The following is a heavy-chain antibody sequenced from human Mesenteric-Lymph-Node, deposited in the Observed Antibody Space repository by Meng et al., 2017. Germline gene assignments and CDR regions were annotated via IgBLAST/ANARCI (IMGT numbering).Heavy chain of an antibody. D-gene: IGHD3-22*01. CDR3: ARRGDGSGYYLDS. J-gene: IGHJ4*02. V-gene: IGHV3-30*03. Sequence: QGQLVESGGGGVQSGRSLRLSCTAAGFTFSSYGMHWARPAPGKGLEWVAVISYAGSNKYYADSVKGRFTISKDNSKSTLYLQMNSLRTEDTAVYYCARRGDGSGYYLDSWGQGTLVTVSS. CDR2: ISYAGSNK. CDR1: GFTFSSYG.